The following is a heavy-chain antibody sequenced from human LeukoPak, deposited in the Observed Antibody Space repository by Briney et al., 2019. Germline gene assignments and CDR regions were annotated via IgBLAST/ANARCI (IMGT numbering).Heavy chain of an antibody. CDR2: ISGSSTYT. V-gene: IGHV3-11*05. CDR3: ARDCTRTSCYGFDP. CDR1: GFTFSDYY. J-gene: IGHJ5*02. D-gene: IGHD2-2*01. Sequence: GGSLSLSRAASGFTFSDYYMSWIRQAPGKGLEWVSYISGSSTYTNYAESVKGRFTISRDNAKNLLYQQMNSLRAEDTAVYHCARDCTRTSCYGFDPWGQGTLVSVSS.